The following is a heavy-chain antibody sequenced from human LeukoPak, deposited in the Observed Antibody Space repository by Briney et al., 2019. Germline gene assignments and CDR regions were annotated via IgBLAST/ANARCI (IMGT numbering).Heavy chain of an antibody. CDR2: ISSSSSYI. V-gene: IGHV3-21*01. Sequence: GRSLRLSCAASGSTFSSYSMNWVRQAPGKGLEWVSSISSSSSYIYYADSVQGRFTISRDNAKNSLYLQMNSLRAEDTAVYYCHVGYCSGGSCYYFDYWGQGTLVTVSS. D-gene: IGHD2-15*01. J-gene: IGHJ4*02. CDR3: HVGYCSGGSCYYFDY. CDR1: GSTFSSYS.